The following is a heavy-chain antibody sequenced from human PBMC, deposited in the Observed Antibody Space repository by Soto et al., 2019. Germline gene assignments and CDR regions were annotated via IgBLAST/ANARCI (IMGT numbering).Heavy chain of an antibody. Sequence: ASVKVSCKASGYTFTSYGISWVRQAPGQGLEWMGWISAYNGNTNYAQKLQGRVTMTTDTSTSTAYMELRSLRSDDTAVYYCARHYDILTGYSGKEVKLDYWGQGTLVTVSS. CDR1: GYTFTSYG. CDR3: ARHYDILTGYSGKEVKLDY. J-gene: IGHJ4*02. CDR2: ISAYNGNT. D-gene: IGHD3-9*01. V-gene: IGHV1-18*01.